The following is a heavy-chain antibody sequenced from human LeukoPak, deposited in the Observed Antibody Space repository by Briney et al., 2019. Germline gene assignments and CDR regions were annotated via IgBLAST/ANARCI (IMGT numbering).Heavy chain of an antibody. J-gene: IGHJ4*02. CDR2: IKQDGSEK. CDR3: ARHPEYCSSTSCYHFDY. V-gene: IGHV3-7*03. D-gene: IGHD2-2*01. Sequence: GGSLRLSRAASGFTFSSYWMSWVRQAPGKGLEWVANIKQDGSEKYYVDSVKGRFTISRDNAKNSLYLQMNSLRAEDTAVYYCARHPEYCSSTSCYHFDYWGQGTLVTVSS. CDR1: GFTFSSYW.